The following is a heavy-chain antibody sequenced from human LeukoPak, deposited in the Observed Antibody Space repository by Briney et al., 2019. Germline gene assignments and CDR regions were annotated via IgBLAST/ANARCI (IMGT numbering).Heavy chain of an antibody. CDR1: GGSISSYY. V-gene: IGHV4-59*12. Sequence: SETLSLTCTVSGGSISSYYWSWIRQPPGKGLEWIGYIYHSGSTYYNPSLKSRVTISVDTSKNQFSLKLSSVTAADTAVYYCASRYSGSYLFFHPVAEKENDYWGQGTLVTVSS. J-gene: IGHJ4*02. CDR2: IYHSGST. D-gene: IGHD1-26*01. CDR3: ASRYSGSYLFFHPVAEKENDY.